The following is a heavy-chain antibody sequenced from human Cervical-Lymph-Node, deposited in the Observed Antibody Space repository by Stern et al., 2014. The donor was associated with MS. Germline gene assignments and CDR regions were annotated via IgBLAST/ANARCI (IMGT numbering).Heavy chain of an antibody. CDR1: GYTFTSYG. CDR2: ISVYNGDT. V-gene: IGHV1-18*01. Sequence: QMQLVQSGAEVKKPGAAVKVSCKASGYTFTSYGISWVRQAPGQGLEWMGWISVYNGDTNYAQKFQGRVTMTTDTSTSTAYMELRSLRSDDTAVYYCARGGIGVAGTYVFDIWGQGTLVSVSP. J-gene: IGHJ3*02. CDR3: ARGGIGVAGTYVFDI. D-gene: IGHD6-19*01.